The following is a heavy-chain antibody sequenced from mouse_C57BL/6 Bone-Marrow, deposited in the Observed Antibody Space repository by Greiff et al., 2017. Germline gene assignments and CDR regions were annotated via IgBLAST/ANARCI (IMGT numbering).Heavy chain of an antibody. D-gene: IGHD2-13*01. CDR3: ARPNKSDDWYFDV. V-gene: IGHV1-55*01. CDR1: GYTFTSYW. CDR2: IYPGSGST. Sequence: QVQLQQPGAELVKPGASVKMSCKASGYTFTSYWITWVKQRPGQGLEWIGDIYPGSGSTNSNEKFKSKGTLTVATSTSTASMQLSSRTSEASAVYYCARPNKSDDWYFDVWGTGTTVTVSS. J-gene: IGHJ1*03.